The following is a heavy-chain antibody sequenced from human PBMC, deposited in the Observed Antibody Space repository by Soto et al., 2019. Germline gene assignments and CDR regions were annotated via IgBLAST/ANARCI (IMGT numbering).Heavy chain of an antibody. Sequence: SETLSLTCGVSGYSISGGYNWGWIRQPPGKGLEWIGSMYQSGTTYYNPSLKSRVTISVDTSKNQFFLKLSSVTAADTAVYYCAADRVGAFDYWGQGTLVTVSS. CDR1: GYSISGGYN. CDR2: MYQSGTT. D-gene: IGHD1-26*01. V-gene: IGHV4-38-2*01. CDR3: AADRVGAFDY. J-gene: IGHJ4*02.